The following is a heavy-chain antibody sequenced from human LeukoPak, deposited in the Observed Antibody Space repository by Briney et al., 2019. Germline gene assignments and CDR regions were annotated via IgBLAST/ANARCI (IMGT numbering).Heavy chain of an antibody. Sequence: ASVKVSCKASGYIFTGYYMHWVRQAPGQGLEWMGWINPNSGDTNYAQKFQGRVTMTRDTAISTAYMELSRLRSDDTAVYYCARVRYRLAETYIDYWGQGTLVTVSS. V-gene: IGHV1-2*02. D-gene: IGHD3-16*01. CDR3: ARVRYRLAETYIDY. J-gene: IGHJ4*02. CDR1: GYIFTGYY. CDR2: INPNSGDT.